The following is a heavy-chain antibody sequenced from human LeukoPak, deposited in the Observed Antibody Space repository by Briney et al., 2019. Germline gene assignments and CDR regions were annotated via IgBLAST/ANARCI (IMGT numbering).Heavy chain of an antibody. CDR1: GGSVSSYY. V-gene: IGHV4-59*02. CDR3: ARGDTIISPDY. J-gene: IGHJ4*02. Sequence: PSETLSLTCSVSGGSVSSYYWSWIRQPPGKGLEWIGYMYYSGDTNSNPSLRSRVTISLDTSKNQFSLRLSSVAAADTAIYYCARGDTIISPDYWGQGTLVTVSS. D-gene: IGHD3-9*01. CDR2: MYYSGDT.